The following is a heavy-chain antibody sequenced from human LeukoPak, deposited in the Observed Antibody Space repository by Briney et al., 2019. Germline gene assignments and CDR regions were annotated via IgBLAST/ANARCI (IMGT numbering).Heavy chain of an antibody. J-gene: IGHJ5*02. CDR3: ARSAPTRYLSSSLIGPNWFDP. CDR2: ISSSGSII. D-gene: IGHD2-2*01. Sequence: GGSLRLSCAASGFILSRYEVSWVRQGPGKGLEWVLYISSSGSIIYYADSVKGRFTTSRDNAKNSLYLQMNSLRAEDTAVYYCARSAPTRYLSSSLIGPNWFDPWGQGTLVTVSS. CDR1: GFILSRYE. V-gene: IGHV3-48*03.